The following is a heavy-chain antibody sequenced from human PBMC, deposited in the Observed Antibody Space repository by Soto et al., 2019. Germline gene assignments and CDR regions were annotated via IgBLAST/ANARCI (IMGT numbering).Heavy chain of an antibody. CDR3: ARTYYYRSGTYFDWFDP. V-gene: IGHV4-34*01. D-gene: IGHD3-10*01. Sequence: SETXSLTCDVYGGAFRGYDWSWIRQSPGKGLEWIGQIKHSGGTNYNPLLKSRVTISVDTPRNQFSLKLSSVTAADTAVYFCARTYYYRSGTYFDWFDPWGQGTLVTVSS. CDR1: GGAFRGYD. CDR2: IKHSGGT. J-gene: IGHJ5*02.